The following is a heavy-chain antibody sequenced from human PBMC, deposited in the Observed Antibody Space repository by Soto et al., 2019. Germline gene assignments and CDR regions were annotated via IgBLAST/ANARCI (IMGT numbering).Heavy chain of an antibody. CDR3: ARDIGSSSSWYGAFDI. CDR1: GGSISSYY. D-gene: IGHD6-13*01. Sequence: SETLSLTCTVSGGSISSYYWSWIRQPPGKGLEWIGYIYYSGSTNYNPSLKSRVTISVDTSKNQFSLKLSSVTAADTAVYYCARDIGSSSSWYGAFDIWGQGTMVTVSS. CDR2: IYYSGST. J-gene: IGHJ3*02. V-gene: IGHV4-59*01.